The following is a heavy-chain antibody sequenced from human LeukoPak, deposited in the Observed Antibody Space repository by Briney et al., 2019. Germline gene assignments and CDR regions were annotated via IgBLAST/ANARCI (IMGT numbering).Heavy chain of an antibody. CDR3: ARRESYSIFDY. CDR1: GFTFSSHA. Sequence: PGGSLRLSCAASGFTFSSHAMSWVRQAPGKGLEWVANINQDGSEKYYVDSVKGRFTISRDNAKNSLYLQMNSLRAEDTAVYFCARRESYSIFDYWGQGTLVTVSS. CDR2: INQDGSEK. D-gene: IGHD1-26*01. V-gene: IGHV3-7*03. J-gene: IGHJ4*02.